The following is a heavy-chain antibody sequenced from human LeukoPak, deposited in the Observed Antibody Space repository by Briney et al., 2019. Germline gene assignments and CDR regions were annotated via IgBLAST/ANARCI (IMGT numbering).Heavy chain of an antibody. CDR1: GGSISTYY. J-gene: IGHJ5*02. Sequence: NPSETLSLTCSVAGGSISTYYWNWIRQTPGKGLEWIGHIANGNTDYNPSLKSRVTISVDTSKNQFSLKLTSVSAEDTAVYYCARDKAHSYGRYFDPCGQGALVIVSS. D-gene: IGHD5-18*01. CDR2: IANGNT. CDR3: ARDKAHSYGRYFDP. V-gene: IGHV4-59*01.